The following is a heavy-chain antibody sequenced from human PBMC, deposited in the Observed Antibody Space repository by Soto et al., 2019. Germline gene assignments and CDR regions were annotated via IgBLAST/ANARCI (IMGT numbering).Heavy chain of an antibody. CDR2: TYYRSRWFN. J-gene: IGHJ6*02. V-gene: IGHV6-1*01. CDR1: WDSVSSSSAA. Sequence: SETLSLTCAISWDSVSSSSAAWNWIRQSPSGGLEWLGRTYYRSRWFNDYAVSVQSRIIVHADTSKNQFSLQLKSVTPEDTAVYYCARTRITIFGVVSYFYGMDVWGQGTTVTVSS. D-gene: IGHD3-3*01. CDR3: ARTRITIFGVVSYFYGMDV.